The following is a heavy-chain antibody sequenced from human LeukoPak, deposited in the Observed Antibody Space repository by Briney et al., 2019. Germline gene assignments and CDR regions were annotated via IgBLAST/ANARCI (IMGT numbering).Heavy chain of an antibody. D-gene: IGHD3-16*02. CDR2: ISGSGGST. J-gene: IGHJ4*02. Sequence: GGTLRLSCAASVFTPTSYAMSWVRQAPGKGLEWVSAISGSGGSTYYADSVKGRFTISRDNSKNTLYLQMNSLRAEDTAVYYCAKDDVWGSDRYPSGTTDWGQGTLVTASS. CDR1: VFTPTSYA. CDR3: AKDDVWGSDRYPSGTTD. V-gene: IGHV3-23*01.